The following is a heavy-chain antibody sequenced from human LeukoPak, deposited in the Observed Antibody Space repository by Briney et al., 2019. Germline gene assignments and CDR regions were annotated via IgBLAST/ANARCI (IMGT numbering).Heavy chain of an antibody. Sequence: KPGGSLRLSCAASGFTFSSYSMNWVRQAPGKGLEWVSSISSSSSYIYYADSVKGRFTISRDNAKNSLYLQMNSLRAEDTAVYYCARRDGYNYGLIVETYYYYGMDVWGQGTTVTVSS. D-gene: IGHD5-24*01. V-gene: IGHV3-21*01. J-gene: IGHJ6*02. CDR1: GFTFSSYS. CDR2: ISSSSSYI. CDR3: ARRDGYNYGLIVETYYYYGMDV.